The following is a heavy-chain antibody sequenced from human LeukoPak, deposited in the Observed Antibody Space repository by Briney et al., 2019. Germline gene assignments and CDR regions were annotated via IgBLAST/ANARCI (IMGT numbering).Heavy chain of an antibody. Sequence: PGGSLRLSCAGSGFTFSTYRMHWVRQGPGKGLVWVSGMNSDGSSTVYADSVKGRFTISRDNARNTLYLQMNNLRTEDTALYYCAKGAVGSSRSFDYWGQGTLVTVSS. D-gene: IGHD6-13*01. J-gene: IGHJ4*02. V-gene: IGHV3-74*01. CDR1: GFTFSTYR. CDR2: MNSDGSST. CDR3: AKGAVGSSRSFDY.